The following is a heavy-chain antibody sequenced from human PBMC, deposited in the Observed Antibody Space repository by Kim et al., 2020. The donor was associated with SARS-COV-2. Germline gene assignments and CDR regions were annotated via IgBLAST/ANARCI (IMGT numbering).Heavy chain of an antibody. CDR1: GGSFSGYY. D-gene: IGHD2-8*01. Sequence: SETLSLTCAVYGGSFSGYYWTWIRQTPGKGLEWIGEINHSGSTNYNPSLKSRVTISVDKSKNQFSLKLSSVTAADTAVYYCARGGRKGIGVMYFWFGARG. CDR3: ARGGRKGIGVMYFWFGA. J-gene: IGHJ5*01. CDR2: INHSGST. V-gene: IGHV4-34*01.